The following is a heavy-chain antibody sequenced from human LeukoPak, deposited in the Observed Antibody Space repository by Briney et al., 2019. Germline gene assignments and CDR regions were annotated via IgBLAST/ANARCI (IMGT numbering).Heavy chain of an antibody. CDR2: IIPIFGTA. J-gene: IGHJ5*02. CDR1: GGTFSSYA. CDR3: ASDPSTRGWFDP. D-gene: IGHD5/OR15-5a*01. V-gene: IGHV1-69*13. Sequence: GASVKVSCKASGGTFSSYAISWVRQAPGQGLEWMGGIIPIFGTANYAQKFQGRVTITADESTSTAYMELSSLRSEDTAVYYCASDPSTRGWFDPWGQGTLVTVSS.